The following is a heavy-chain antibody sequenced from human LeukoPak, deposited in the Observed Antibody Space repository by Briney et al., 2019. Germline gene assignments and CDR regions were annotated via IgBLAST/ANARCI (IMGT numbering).Heavy chain of an antibody. Sequence: ASVTVSFKASGYSFTRYFIHWVRQAPGQGLEWMGIIIPSDGSTSYAQKFQDRVTMTRDTSTSTVYMELSSLRSEDTAVYYCARGKVVTMVRGVIITYFDYWGQGTLVTVSS. V-gene: IGHV1-46*01. CDR2: IIPSDGST. CDR3: ARGKVVTMVRGVIITYFDY. CDR1: GYSFTRYF. J-gene: IGHJ4*02. D-gene: IGHD3-10*01.